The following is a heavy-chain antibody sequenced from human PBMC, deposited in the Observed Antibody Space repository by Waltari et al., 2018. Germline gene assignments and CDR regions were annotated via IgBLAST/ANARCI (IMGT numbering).Heavy chain of an antibody. CDR3: ARVESSGGYFDY. CDR1: GFTFSSYA. J-gene: IGHJ4*02. Sequence: EVQLVESGGGLVQPGGSLRLSCAASGFTFSSYAMSWVRQAPGNGREWVSAIMGRGGGTYYADSVKGLFTISRDNSKNTLYLQMNSLRAADTAVYYCARVESSGGYFDYWGQGTLVTVSS. CDR2: IMGRGGGT. D-gene: IGHD6-19*01. V-gene: IGHV3-23*04.